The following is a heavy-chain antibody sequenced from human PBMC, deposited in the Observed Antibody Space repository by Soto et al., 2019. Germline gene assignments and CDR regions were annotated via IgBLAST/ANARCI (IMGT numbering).Heavy chain of an antibody. V-gene: IGHV4-30-4*01. Sequence: SETLSLTCTFSVVSIVSAYYDWGCFREPPGNGLEWIGYIYYSGSTFFNPSLKSRVTISKDTSRNQFSLRLNSVTAAETAVYYCDRAIVVTIGGMDVWGKRTPVTVSS. J-gene: IGHJ6*04. CDR3: DRAIVVTIGGMDV. CDR1: VVSIVSAYYD. CDR2: IYYSGST. D-gene: IGHD5-12*01.